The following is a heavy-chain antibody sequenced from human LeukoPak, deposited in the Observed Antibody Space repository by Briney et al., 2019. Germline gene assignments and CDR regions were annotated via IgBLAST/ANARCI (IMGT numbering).Heavy chain of an antibody. J-gene: IGHJ5*02. CDR1: GYTLTELS. CDR3: ATGVRYSRWFDP. CDR2: FDPEDGET. Sequence: ASVKVSCKVSGYTLTELSMHWVRQAPGKGLEWMGGFDPEDGETIYAQKFQGRVTMTEDPSTDTAYMELSSLRSEDTAVYYCATGVRYSRWFDPWGQGTLVTVSS. V-gene: IGHV1-24*01. D-gene: IGHD2-21*01.